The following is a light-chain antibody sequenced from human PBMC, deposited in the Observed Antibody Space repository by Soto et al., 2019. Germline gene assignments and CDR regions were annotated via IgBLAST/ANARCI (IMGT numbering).Light chain of an antibody. CDR1: QSVSSN. Sequence: EIVRTQSQATLSVSPGERATLSCRASQSVSSNLDWYQQKPGQAPRLLIYDESTRATGIPARFSGSGSGTEFSLTISSLQSEEMAVYDWQHYKSWPTFGQGTKVEIK. V-gene: IGKV3-15*01. CDR2: DES. CDR3: QHYKSWPT. J-gene: IGKJ1*01.